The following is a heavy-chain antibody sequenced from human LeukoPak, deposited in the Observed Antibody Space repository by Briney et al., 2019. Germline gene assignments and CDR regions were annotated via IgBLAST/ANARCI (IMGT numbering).Heavy chain of an antibody. CDR2: IKSKTDGGTT. J-gene: IGHJ6*04. D-gene: IGHD1-14*01. Sequence: GGSLRLSCAASGFTFSNAWMSWVRQAPGKGLEWVGRIKSKTDGGTTDYAAPVKGRFTISRDDSKNTLYLQMNSLNTEDTAVYYCTTGPGHYGMDVWGKGTTVTVSS. V-gene: IGHV3-15*01. CDR3: TTGPGHYGMDV. CDR1: GFTFSNAW.